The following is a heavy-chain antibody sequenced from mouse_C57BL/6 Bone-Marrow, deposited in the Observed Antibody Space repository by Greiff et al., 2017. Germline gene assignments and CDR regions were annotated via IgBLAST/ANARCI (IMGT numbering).Heavy chain of an antibody. D-gene: IGHD2-4*01. CDR3: ARLFYYEYYFDY. V-gene: IGHV1-62-2*01. CDR2: FYPGSGSI. Sequence: VQVVESGAELVKPGASVKLSCKASGYTFTEYTIHWVKQRSGQGLEWIGWFYPGSGSIKYNEKFKDKATLTADKSSSTVYMELSRLTSEDSAVYFCARLFYYEYYFDYWGQGTTLTVSS. J-gene: IGHJ2*01. CDR1: GYTFTEYT.